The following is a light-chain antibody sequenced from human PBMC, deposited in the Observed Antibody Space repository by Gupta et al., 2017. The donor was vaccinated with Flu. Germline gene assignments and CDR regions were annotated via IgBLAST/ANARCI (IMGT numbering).Light chain of an antibody. V-gene: IGKV1-5*03. J-gene: IGKJ2*01. Sequence: SILSASVGDRVTITCRASQSISTWLAWYQLKPGKAPKLLIYKASNWESGVPSRFSGSGSGTEFTLTISSRQPDDSATYYCQQYKSYSPYTFGQGTKLEIK. CDR1: QSISTW. CDR3: QQYKSYSPYT. CDR2: KAS.